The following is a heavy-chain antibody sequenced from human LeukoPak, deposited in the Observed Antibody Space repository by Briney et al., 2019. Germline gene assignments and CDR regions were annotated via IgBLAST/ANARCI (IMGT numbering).Heavy chain of an antibody. V-gene: IGHV3-30-3*01. J-gene: IGHJ4*02. CDR2: ISHDGSNK. CDR1: GLTFIDSA. D-gene: IGHD6-19*01. Sequence: GGSLRLSCAASGLTFIDSAIHWVRQAPGKGLEWVAFISHDGSNKYYTDSVKGRFTISRDNSKNTVSLQMSSLRADDTAIYYCARAHRYGSGWFDYWGQGTLVTVSS. CDR3: ARAHRYGSGWFDY.